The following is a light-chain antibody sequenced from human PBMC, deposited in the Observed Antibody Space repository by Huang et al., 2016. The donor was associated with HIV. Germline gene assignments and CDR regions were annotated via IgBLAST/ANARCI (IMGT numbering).Light chain of an antibody. Sequence: EIVLTQSPGTLSLSPWERATLSCRASQSVSSNFLAWYQQRPGQAPRVLIYGASTRATGIPDRFSGSGSGTDFTLTISRLEPEDFAVYYCQQYGSSPLTFGGGTKVEIK. CDR3: QQYGSSPLT. J-gene: IGKJ4*01. V-gene: IGKV3-20*01. CDR2: GAS. CDR1: QSVSSNF.